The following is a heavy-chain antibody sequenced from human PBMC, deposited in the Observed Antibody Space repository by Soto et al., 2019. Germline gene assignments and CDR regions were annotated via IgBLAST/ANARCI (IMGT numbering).Heavy chain of an antibody. CDR3: AKTTPVVGAVFAWFDP. Sequence: QVQLVQSGAELKKPGASVKVSCKASGYIFTSYAIHWVRQAPGQGLEWLGWLNAGNGNTKYSQKFQGRVTITRDTPASTAYMELSSLESEDTAIYYCAKTTPVVGAVFAWFDPWGQGALVTVSS. CDR1: GYIFTSYA. CDR2: LNAGNGNT. V-gene: IGHV1-3*01. D-gene: IGHD1-26*01. J-gene: IGHJ5*02.